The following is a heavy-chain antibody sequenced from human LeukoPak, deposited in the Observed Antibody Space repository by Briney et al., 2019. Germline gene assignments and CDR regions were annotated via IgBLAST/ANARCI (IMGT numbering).Heavy chain of an antibody. CDR1: GFSFSRYG. CDR3: AKTQRGSYYSPDY. Sequence: PERSLRLSCAASGFSFSRYGMHWVRQAPGKGLEWVALISYDGNNEYYTDSVKGRFTISRDNSKSTLYLQMNSLRAEDTAMYYCAKTQRGSYYSPDYWGQGTLVTVSS. J-gene: IGHJ4*02. CDR2: ISYDGNNE. V-gene: IGHV3-30*18. D-gene: IGHD1-26*01.